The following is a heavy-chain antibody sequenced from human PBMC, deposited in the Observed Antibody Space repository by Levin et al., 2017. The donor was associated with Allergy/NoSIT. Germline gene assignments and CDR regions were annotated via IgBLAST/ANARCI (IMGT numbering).Heavy chain of an antibody. Sequence: PGESLKISCAASGFTFSSYAMSWVRQAPGKGLEWVSAISGSGVDTYYADSVKGRFTISRDISKSTLYLQMNSLRAEDTAVYYCAKTWIHLWFFAFDIWGQGTMVTVSS. D-gene: IGHD5-18*01. CDR2: ISGSGVDT. V-gene: IGHV3-23*01. CDR1: GFTFSSYA. J-gene: IGHJ3*02. CDR3: AKTWIHLWFFAFDI.